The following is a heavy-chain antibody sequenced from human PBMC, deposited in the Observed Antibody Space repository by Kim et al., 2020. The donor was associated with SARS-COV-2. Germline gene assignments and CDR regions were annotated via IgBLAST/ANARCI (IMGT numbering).Heavy chain of an antibody. CDR1: GGSISSGGYY. CDR2: INYSAST. V-gene: IGHV4-31*03. J-gene: IGHJ1*01. Sequence: SETLSLTCTVSGGSISSGGYYWSWIRQHTGKDLEWIGYINYSASTNYNPSLKSRVTISVDTSKNQFSLNWSSVTAADTAGYYCASHNDEYVWVSYRYDYGGRGTRVTVS. D-gene: IGHD3-16*02. CDR3: ASHNDEYVWVSYRYDY.